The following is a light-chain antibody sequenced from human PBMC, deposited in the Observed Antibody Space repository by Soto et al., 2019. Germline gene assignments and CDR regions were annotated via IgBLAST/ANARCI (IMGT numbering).Light chain of an antibody. J-gene: IGKJ1*01. CDR2: DAS. CDR1: ESVTSL. V-gene: IGKV3-11*01. Sequence: EIVLTQSPATLSLSPGERATLSCRASESVTSLLAWYQQKPGQAPRLLIYDASNRATGISARFSGSGSGTDFTLTISSPEPEDFAVYYCQQRSDWPRTFGQGTKVDIK. CDR3: QQRSDWPRT.